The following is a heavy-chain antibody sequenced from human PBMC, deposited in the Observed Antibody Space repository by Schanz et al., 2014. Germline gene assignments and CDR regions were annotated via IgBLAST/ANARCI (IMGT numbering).Heavy chain of an antibody. CDR3: ASDTMGGNFVVDV. CDR2: INPSGGTT. CDR1: GYTFTTYY. Sequence: QVRLVQSGAEVKKPGASVKVSCKASGYTFTTYYIHWVRQAPGQGLEWMGIINPSGGTTKYAQRFQGRVTMTWDTSTSTVSMELSSLRSEDTAVYYCASDTMGGNFVVDVWGQGTTVTVSS. V-gene: IGHV1-46*03. J-gene: IGHJ6*02. D-gene: IGHD3-10*01.